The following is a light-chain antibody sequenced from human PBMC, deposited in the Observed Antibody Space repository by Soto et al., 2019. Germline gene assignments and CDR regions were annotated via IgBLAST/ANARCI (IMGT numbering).Light chain of an antibody. J-gene: IGKJ1*01. CDR2: AAS. Sequence: DIQMTQSPSSLSASVGDRVTITCRASQSISRHLNWYQQKPGKAPKLLIYAASSLKSGVTSRFSSSVTGTYITLNIINLQPNDFATYYVQQSYSTPPPWTFGHETKVE. CDR3: QQSYSTPPPWT. CDR1: QSISRH. V-gene: IGKV1-39*01.